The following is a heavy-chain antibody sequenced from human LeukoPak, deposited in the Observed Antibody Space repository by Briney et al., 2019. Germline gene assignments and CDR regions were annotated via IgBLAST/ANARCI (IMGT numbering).Heavy chain of an antibody. D-gene: IGHD4-17*01. CDR1: GYTLTELS. Sequence: ASVKVSCKVSGYTLTELSMHWVRQAPGKGLEWMGGFDPEDGETIYAQKFQGRVTMIENTSTDTAYMELSSLRSEDTAVYYCATEVRGDYVVNWFDPWGQGTLVTVSS. J-gene: IGHJ5*02. V-gene: IGHV1-24*01. CDR3: ATEVRGDYVVNWFDP. CDR2: FDPEDGET.